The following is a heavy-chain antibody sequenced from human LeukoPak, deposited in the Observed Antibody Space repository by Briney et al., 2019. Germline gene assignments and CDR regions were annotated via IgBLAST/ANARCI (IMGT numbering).Heavy chain of an antibody. CDR1: GFTFSSYA. J-gene: IGHJ4*02. Sequence: PGGSLRLSCAASGFTFSSYAMNWVRQAPGKGLEWVSAISGSGGSTYYADSVKGRFTISRDNSKNTLYLQMNSLRAEDTAVYYCAKGRSGSYLCYYFDFWGQGTLVTVSS. CDR2: ISGSGGST. CDR3: AKGRSGSYLCYYFDF. D-gene: IGHD1-26*01. V-gene: IGHV3-23*01.